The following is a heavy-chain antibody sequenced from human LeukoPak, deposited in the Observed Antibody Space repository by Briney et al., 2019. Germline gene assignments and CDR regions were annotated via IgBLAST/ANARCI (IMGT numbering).Heavy chain of an antibody. CDR3: ARGGSTWYADY. J-gene: IGHJ4*02. D-gene: IGHD6-13*01. V-gene: IGHV4-59*01. CDR2: IHYSGST. Sequence: PSETLSLTCSVSGASISTYYWSWIRQPPGKGLEWIGYIHYSGSTNYNPSLKSRVTMSIDTSKNQFSLRVTSVTAADTAVYYCARGGSTWYADYWGRGTLVTVSS. CDR1: GASISTYY.